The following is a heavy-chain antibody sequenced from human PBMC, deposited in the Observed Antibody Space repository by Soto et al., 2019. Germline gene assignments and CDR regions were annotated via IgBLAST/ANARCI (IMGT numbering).Heavy chain of an antibody. CDR2: ISSSSTI. Sequence: PGGSLRLSCAASGFTFSSYSMNWVRQAPGKGLEWVSYISSSSTIYYADSVKGRFTISRDNAKNSLYLQMNSLRAEDTAVYYCARALGYYRDFDYWGQGTLVTVSS. V-gene: IGHV3-48*01. CDR3: ARALGYYRDFDY. CDR1: GFTFSSYS. J-gene: IGHJ4*02. D-gene: IGHD3-22*01.